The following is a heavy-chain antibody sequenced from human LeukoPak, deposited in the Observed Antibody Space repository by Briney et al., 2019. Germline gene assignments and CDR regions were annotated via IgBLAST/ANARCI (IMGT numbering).Heavy chain of an antibody. CDR2: IYYSETT. V-gene: IGHV4-31*03. J-gene: IGHJ5*01. D-gene: IGHD2-15*01. Sequence: SETLSLTCTVSGGSIDIGGYYWTWIRQHPGKGLEWIGYIYYSETTYYNPSLKSRVTISIDTSKNQFSLQLSSATAADRAVYYCARVDIGSCSGNSCYWFDSWGQGTLVTVSS. CDR1: GGSIDIGGYY. CDR3: ARVDIGSCSGNSCYWFDS.